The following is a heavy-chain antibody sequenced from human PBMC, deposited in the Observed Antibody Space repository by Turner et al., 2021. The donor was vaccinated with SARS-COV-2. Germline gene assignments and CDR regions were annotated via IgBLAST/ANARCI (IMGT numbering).Heavy chain of an antibody. CDR1: GFTFSSYS. CDR2: ISSSGSYI. Sequence: EVQLVESGGGLVKPGGSLRLSCAASGFTFSSYSMNWVRQAPGKGLEWVSSISSSGSYIYYADSVKGRFTISRDNAKNSLYLQMNSLRAEDTAVYYCARWAYYDSSGYYPSHFDYWGQGTLVTVSS. V-gene: IGHV3-21*01. J-gene: IGHJ4*02. D-gene: IGHD3-22*01. CDR3: ARWAYYDSSGYYPSHFDY.